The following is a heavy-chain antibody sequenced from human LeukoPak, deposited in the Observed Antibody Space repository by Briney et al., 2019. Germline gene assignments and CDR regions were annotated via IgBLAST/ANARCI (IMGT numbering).Heavy chain of an antibody. CDR2: IIPIFGTA. CDR3: ARGGYSSGWGYYYYYYMDV. CDR1: GGTFSSYA. V-gene: IGHV1-69*05. Sequence: SVKVSCKASGGTFSSYAISWVRQAPGQGLEWMGGIIPIFGTANYAQKLQGRVTMTTDTSTSTAYMELRSLRSDDTAVYYCARGGYSSGWGYYYYYYMDVWGKGTTVTISS. D-gene: IGHD6-19*01. J-gene: IGHJ6*03.